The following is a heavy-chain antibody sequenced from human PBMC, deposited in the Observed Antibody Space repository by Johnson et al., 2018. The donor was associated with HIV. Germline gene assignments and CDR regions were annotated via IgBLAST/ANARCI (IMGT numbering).Heavy chain of an antibody. D-gene: IGHD6-13*01. V-gene: IGHV3-30*14. J-gene: IGHJ3*02. CDR2: ISYDGSNK. Sequence: VQLVESGGGLVKPGGSLRLSCAASGFTFSDYYMSWIRQAPGKGLEWVAVISYDGSNKYYADSVKGRFTISRDNSKNTLYLQMNSLRAEDTAVYYCARWQQLATDAFDIWGQGTMVTVSS. CDR3: ARWQQLATDAFDI. CDR1: GFTFSDYY.